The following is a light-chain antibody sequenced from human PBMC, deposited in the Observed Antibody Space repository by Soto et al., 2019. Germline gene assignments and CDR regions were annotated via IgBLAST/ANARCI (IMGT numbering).Light chain of an antibody. J-gene: IGLJ2*01. V-gene: IGLV1-44*01. Sequence: QSVLTQPPSASGPPGQRVIISCSGSNSNIGINTVNWYQQLPGTAPKLLNYGNNQRPSGVPDRFSGSKSGTSASLAISGLQSEDEADYYCAAWDDSLNGVVFGGGTQLTVL. CDR3: AAWDDSLNGVV. CDR2: GNN. CDR1: NSNIGINT.